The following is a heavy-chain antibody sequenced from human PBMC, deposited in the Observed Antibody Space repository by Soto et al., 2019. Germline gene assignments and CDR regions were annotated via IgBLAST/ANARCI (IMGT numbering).Heavy chain of an antibody. CDR2: IYYSGST. Sequence: QVQLQESGPGLVKPSETLSLTCTVSGGSINSYYWSWIRQPPGKGLEWIGYIYYSGSTNYNPSLKSRVTISVDTSKNPFSLKLSSVTSAATAVYYCARRYGSAFDIWGQGTMVTVSS. V-gene: IGHV4-59*08. J-gene: IGHJ3*02. D-gene: IGHD4-17*01. CDR1: GGSINSYY. CDR3: ARRYGSAFDI.